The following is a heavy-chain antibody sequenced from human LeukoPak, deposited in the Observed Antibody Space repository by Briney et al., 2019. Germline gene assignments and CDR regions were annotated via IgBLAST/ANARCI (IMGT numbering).Heavy chain of an antibody. V-gene: IGHV4-38-2*02. J-gene: IGHJ6*04. CDR3: ARDTYDILTGYYLYYYYGMDV. CDR1: GYSISSGYY. CDR2: IYHSGST. Sequence: PSETLSLTCAVSGYSISSGYYWGWIRRPPGKGLEWIGSIYHSGSTYYNPSLKSRVTISVDTSKNQFSLKLSSVTAADTAVYYCARDTYDILTGYYLYYYYGMDVWGKGTTVTVSS. D-gene: IGHD3-9*01.